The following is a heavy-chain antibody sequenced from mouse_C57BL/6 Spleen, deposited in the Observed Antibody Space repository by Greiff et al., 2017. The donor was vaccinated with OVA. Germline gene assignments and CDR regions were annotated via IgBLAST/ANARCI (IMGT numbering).Heavy chain of an antibody. Sequence: ESGPGLVKPSQSLSLTCSVTGYSITSGYYWNWIRQFPGNKLEWMGYISYDGSNNYNPSLKNRISITRDTSKNQFFLKLNSVTTEDTATYYCAREHYSNYADYWGQGTTLTVSS. J-gene: IGHJ2*01. V-gene: IGHV3-6*01. CDR3: AREHYSNYADY. D-gene: IGHD2-5*01. CDR1: GYSITSGYY. CDR2: ISYDGSN.